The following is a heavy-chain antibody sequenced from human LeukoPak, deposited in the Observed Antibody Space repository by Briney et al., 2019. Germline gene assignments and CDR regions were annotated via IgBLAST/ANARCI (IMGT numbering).Heavy chain of an antibody. V-gene: IGHV3-21*01. CDR2: ISSSSYI. J-gene: IGHJ5*02. CDR1: GFTFSSYS. CDR3: ARVPGGALNWFDP. Sequence: PGGSLRLSCAASGFTFSSYSMNWVRQAPGKGLEWVSSISSSSYIYYADSVKGRFTISRDNAKNSLYLQMNSLRAEDTAVYYCARVPGGALNWFDPWGQGTLVTVSS. D-gene: IGHD1-1*01.